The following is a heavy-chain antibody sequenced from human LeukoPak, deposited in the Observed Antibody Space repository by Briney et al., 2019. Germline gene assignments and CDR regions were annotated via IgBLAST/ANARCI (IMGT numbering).Heavy chain of an antibody. CDR3: AKSDYYDSSGYYAY. CDR2: ISGSGGST. J-gene: IGHJ4*02. CDR1: EFSVGSNY. V-gene: IGHV3-23*01. D-gene: IGHD3-22*01. Sequence: GGSLRLSCAASEFSVGSNYMTWVRQAPGKGLEWVSAISGSGGSTYYADSVKGRFTISRDNSKNTLYLQMNSLRAEDTAVYYCAKSDYYDSSGYYAYWGQGTLVTVSS.